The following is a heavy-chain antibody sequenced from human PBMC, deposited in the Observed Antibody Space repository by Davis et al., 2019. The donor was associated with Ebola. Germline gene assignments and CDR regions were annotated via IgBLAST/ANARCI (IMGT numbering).Heavy chain of an antibody. CDR3: TRVDCNGGNWYLDH. J-gene: IGHJ4*02. CDR1: GSIFSNYA. D-gene: IGHD2-15*01. Sequence: GESLKISCAASGSIFSNYAIPWVRQAPGKGLACVAVISYHVRNIYYADSVKGRFTISRDNSKNTLFLQMISLRVDDTAMYYCTRVDCNGGNWYLDHWGQRTRVTVSS. CDR2: ISYHVRNI. V-gene: IGHV3-30-3*01.